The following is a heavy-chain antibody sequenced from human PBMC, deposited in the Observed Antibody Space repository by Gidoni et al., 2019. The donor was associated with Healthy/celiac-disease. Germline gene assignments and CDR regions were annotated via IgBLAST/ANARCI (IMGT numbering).Heavy chain of an antibody. J-gene: IGHJ3*02. CDR3: ASYYYDSSGYSYNAFDI. Sequence: EVQLVESGGGLVKPGGSLRLSCAASGFTLSSYSMNWVRQAPGKGLEWVSSISSSSSYIYYADSVKGRFTISRDNAKNSLYLQMNSLRAEDTAVYYCASYYYDSSGYSYNAFDIWGQGTMVTVSS. CDR1: GFTLSSYS. CDR2: ISSSSSYI. V-gene: IGHV3-21*01. D-gene: IGHD3-22*01.